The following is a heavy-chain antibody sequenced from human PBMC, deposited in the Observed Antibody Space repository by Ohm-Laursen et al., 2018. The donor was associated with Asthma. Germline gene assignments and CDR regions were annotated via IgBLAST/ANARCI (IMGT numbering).Heavy chain of an antibody. D-gene: IGHD4-17*01. CDR2: ISTTSNTI. V-gene: IGHV3-11*01. CDR3: ARDPPVTTVTTGEYFDF. J-gene: IGHJ4*01. Sequence: SLRLSCTASGFTFSNYYMSWIRQAPGKGLEWVSYISTTSNTIYYAGSVKGRFTISRDNAKSSLYLQMNNLRADDTAVYYCARDPPVTTVTTGEYFDFWGHGTPVTVSS. CDR1: GFTFSNYY.